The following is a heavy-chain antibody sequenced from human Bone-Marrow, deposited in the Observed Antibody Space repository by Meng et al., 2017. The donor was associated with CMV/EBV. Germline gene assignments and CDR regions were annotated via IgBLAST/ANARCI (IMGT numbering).Heavy chain of an antibody. CDR3: AGDGFAGTLRGGHDAFDM. D-gene: IGHD6-13*01. Sequence: ASVKVSCKASGYTFNAYYIYWVRQAPGQRLECMGWIHPNTDGTNYAQGFQGRVAMTRDTSISTTYMELSRLMADDTAVYYCAGDGFAGTLRGGHDAFDMWGQGTQVT. J-gene: IGHJ3*02. V-gene: IGHV1-2*02. CDR1: GYTFNAYY. CDR2: IHPNTDGT.